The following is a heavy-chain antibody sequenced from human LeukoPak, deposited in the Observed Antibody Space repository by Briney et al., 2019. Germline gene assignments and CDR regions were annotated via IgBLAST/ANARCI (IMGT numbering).Heavy chain of an antibody. J-gene: IGHJ6*04. CDR1: YESISSSSHY. D-gene: IGHD3-22*01. V-gene: IGHV4-39*01. CDR2: IDSRRNI. CDR3: ARTKYYFDSSDYFFFDP. Sequence: SETLSLTCTVSYESISSSSHYWGWIRRPPGKGLEWIGSIDSRRNIHSNPSLDSRATISVDTSKNQFSLKLSSVTAADTAVYYCARTKYYFDSSDYFFFDPWGKGTTVTVAS.